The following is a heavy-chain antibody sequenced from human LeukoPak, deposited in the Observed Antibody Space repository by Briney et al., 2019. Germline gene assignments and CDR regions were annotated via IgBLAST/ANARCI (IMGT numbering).Heavy chain of an antibody. CDR3: ARLYYDILTGYFYGMDV. CDR1: GFTFSSYS. V-gene: IGHV3-48*04. D-gene: IGHD3-9*01. CDR2: ISSSSSTI. J-gene: IGHJ6*02. Sequence: GGSLRLSCAASGFTFSSYSMSWVRQAPGKGLEWVSYISSSSSTIYYADSVKGRFIISRDNAKNSLYLQMNSLRAEDTAVYYCARLYYDILTGYFYGMDVWGQGTTVTVSS.